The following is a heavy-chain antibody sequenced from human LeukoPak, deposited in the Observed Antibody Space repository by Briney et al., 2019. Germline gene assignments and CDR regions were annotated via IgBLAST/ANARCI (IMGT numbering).Heavy chain of an antibody. CDR3: ARGITPPDY. J-gene: IGHJ4*02. V-gene: IGHV4-59*01. CDR1: GGSLSSYY. CDR2: IYYSGGT. Sequence: PSETLSLTCTVSGGSLSSYYWSWIRQPPAKGLEWIGHIYYSGGTNYNPSLRSRVTISVDTSKNQFSLKLSSVTAADTAVYYCARGITPPDYWGQGTLVTVSS.